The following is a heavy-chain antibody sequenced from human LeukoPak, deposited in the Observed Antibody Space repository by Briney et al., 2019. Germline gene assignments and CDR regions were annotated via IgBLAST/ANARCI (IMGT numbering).Heavy chain of an antibody. CDR3: ARAYSSNWYEYNWFDP. V-gene: IGHV4-59*01. J-gene: IGHJ5*02. D-gene: IGHD6-13*01. CDR2: IYYSGST. CDR1: GGSFRGYY. Sequence: SGTLSLTCAVYGGSFRGYYWSWIRQPPGKGLEWIGYIYYSGSTNYNPSLKRRITISVDTSKNPFSLKLSSVTAADTAVYYCARAYSSNWYEYNWFDPWGQGTLVTVSS.